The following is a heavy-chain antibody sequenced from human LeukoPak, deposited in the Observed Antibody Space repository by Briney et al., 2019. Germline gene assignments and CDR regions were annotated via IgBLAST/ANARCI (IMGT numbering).Heavy chain of an antibody. Sequence: ASVKVSCKVSGYTLTELSMHWVRQAPGKGLEWMGGFDPEDGETIYAQKLQGRVTMTTDTSTSTAYMELRSLRSDDTAVYYCARDSPRGITMVRGVIIPNYYYGMDVWGQGTTVTVSS. CDR1: GYTLTELS. J-gene: IGHJ6*02. CDR2: FDPEDGET. CDR3: ARDSPRGITMVRGVIIPNYYYGMDV. V-gene: IGHV1-24*01. D-gene: IGHD3-10*01.